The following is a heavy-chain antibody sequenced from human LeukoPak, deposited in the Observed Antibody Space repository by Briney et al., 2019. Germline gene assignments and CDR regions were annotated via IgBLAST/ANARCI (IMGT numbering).Heavy chain of an antibody. CDR3: ARDLTSYYDFWSGLDP. CDR1: GGSIGSYY. D-gene: IGHD3-3*01. CDR2: IYYSGST. V-gene: IGHV4-59*01. J-gene: IGHJ5*02. Sequence: PSETLSLTCTVSGGSIGSYYWSWIRQSPGVGLEWIGYIYYSGSTNYNPSLKSRVTISVDTSKNQFSLKLSSVTAADTAVYYCARDLTSYYDFWSGLDPWGQGTLVTVSS.